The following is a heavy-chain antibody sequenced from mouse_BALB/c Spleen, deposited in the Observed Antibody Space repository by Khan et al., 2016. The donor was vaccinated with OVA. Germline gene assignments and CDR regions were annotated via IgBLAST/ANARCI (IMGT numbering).Heavy chain of an antibody. Sequence: QVQLKQSGPELVKPGALVKISCKASGYTFTSYDINWVTQRPGQGLEWIGWLSTGDGSNKYNEKVKGEATLPADQASSTSDMQRISLTSENSTVYFCAREGLRGVAMDYWGQGTSVTVAS. V-gene: IGHV1S56*01. CDR3: AREGLRGVAMDY. D-gene: IGHD2-4*01. CDR1: GYTFTSYD. CDR2: LSTGDGSN. J-gene: IGHJ4*01.